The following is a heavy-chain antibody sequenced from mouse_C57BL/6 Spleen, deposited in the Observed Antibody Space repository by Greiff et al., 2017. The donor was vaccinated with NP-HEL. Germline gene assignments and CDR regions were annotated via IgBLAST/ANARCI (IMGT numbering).Heavy chain of an antibody. Sequence: VQLKESGGGLVQPKGSLKLSCAASGFSFNTYAMNWVRQAPGKGLEWVARIRSKSNNYATYYADSVKDRFTISRDDSESMLYLQMKNLKTEDTAMYYCVRPYEGYYAWFAYWGQGTLVTVSA. D-gene: IGHD2-3*01. CDR2: IRSKSNNYAT. CDR3: VRPYEGYYAWFAY. J-gene: IGHJ3*01. CDR1: GFSFNTYA. V-gene: IGHV10-1*01.